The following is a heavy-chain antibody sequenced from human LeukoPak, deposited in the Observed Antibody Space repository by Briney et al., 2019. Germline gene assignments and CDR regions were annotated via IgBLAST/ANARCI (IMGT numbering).Heavy chain of an antibody. CDR3: ARGGGRYSVDY. CDR2: ISPNSGGT. V-gene: IGHV1-2*02. CDR1: GYTFIDYY. Sequence: SVKVSCKASGYTFIDYYMHWMRQAPGQGLEWIGWISPNSGGTKYVQKFQGRVTMTRDTSITTVYMELSGLSFDDTAVYYCARGGGRYSVDYWGQGTLVIVSS. D-gene: IGHD1-26*01. J-gene: IGHJ4*02.